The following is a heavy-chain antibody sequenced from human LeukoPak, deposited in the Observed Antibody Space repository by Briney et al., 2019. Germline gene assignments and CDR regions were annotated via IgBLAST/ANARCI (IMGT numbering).Heavy chain of an antibody. CDR3: ARENRLPGYSSSWYLYYFDY. J-gene: IGHJ4*02. Sequence: SETLSLTCAVYGGSFSGYYWSWIRQPPGKGLEWIGEINHSGSTNYNPSLKSRVTISVDTSKSQFSLKLSSVTAADTAVYYCARENRLPGYSSSWYLYYFDYWGQGTLVTVSS. CDR1: GGSFSGYY. V-gene: IGHV4-34*01. D-gene: IGHD6-13*01. CDR2: INHSGST.